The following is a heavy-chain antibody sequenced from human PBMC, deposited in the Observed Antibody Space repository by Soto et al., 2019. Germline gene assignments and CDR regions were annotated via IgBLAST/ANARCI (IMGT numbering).Heavy chain of an antibody. J-gene: IGHJ5*02. Sequence: EVQLLESGGGLVQPGGSLRLACAASGFSFSSYAMVWVRQAPGKGLEWVSVISARGGSSYFADSVKGRFTISRDNSKNVLSLEMNSLRAEDTATYFCAKGSIEYRASVDLWGQGTLVLVSS. CDR3: AKGSIEYRASVDL. V-gene: IGHV3-23*01. D-gene: IGHD5-12*01. CDR1: GFSFSSYA. CDR2: ISARGGSS.